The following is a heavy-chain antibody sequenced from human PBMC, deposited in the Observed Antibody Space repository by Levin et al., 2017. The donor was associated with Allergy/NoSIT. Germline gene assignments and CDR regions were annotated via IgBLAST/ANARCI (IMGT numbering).Heavy chain of an antibody. Sequence: AASVKVSCAASGFTVSSNYMSWVRQAPGKGLEWVSVIYSGGSTYYADSVKGRFTISRDNSKNTLYLQMNSLRAEDTAVYYCASLYSSSWYANYWGQGTLVTVSS. CDR1: GFTVSSNY. CDR3: ASLYSSSWYANY. CDR2: IYSGGST. V-gene: IGHV3-53*01. D-gene: IGHD6-13*01. J-gene: IGHJ4*02.